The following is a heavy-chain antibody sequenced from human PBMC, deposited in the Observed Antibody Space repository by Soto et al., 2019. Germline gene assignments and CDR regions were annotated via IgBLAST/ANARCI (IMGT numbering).Heavy chain of an antibody. J-gene: IGHJ4*02. CDR1: GYTFTSYG. CDR3: ARGLYYYDSSGYSPADY. Sequence: ASVKVSCKASGYTFTSYGISWVRQAPGQGPEWMGWISAYNGNTNYAQKLQGRVTMTTDTSTSTAYMELRSLRSDDTAVYYCARGLYYYDSSGYSPADYWGQGTLVTVSS. V-gene: IGHV1-18*04. D-gene: IGHD3-22*01. CDR2: ISAYNGNT.